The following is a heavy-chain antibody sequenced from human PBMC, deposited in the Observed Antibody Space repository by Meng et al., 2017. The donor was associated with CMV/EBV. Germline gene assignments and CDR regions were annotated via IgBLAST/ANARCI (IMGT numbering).Heavy chain of an antibody. Sequence: QVHLRRWAQGLVRPSQPRSPTARVSGGSISSGDYYWSWIRQPPGKGLEWIGYIYYSGTTYYNPSLESRVTISVDTSKNQFSLNLSSVTAADTAVYYCARLSGSGTTSTGYHYAFDSWGQGTLVTVS. CDR3: ARLSGSGTTSTGYHYAFDS. CDR2: IYYSGTT. V-gene: IGHV4-30-4*08. J-gene: IGHJ4*02. CDR1: GGSISSGDYY. D-gene: IGHD3-22*01.